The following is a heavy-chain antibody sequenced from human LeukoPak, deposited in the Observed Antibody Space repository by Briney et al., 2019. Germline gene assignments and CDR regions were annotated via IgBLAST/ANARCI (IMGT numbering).Heavy chain of an antibody. CDR2: IYHGGST. CDR1: GDSISSSGYY. D-gene: IGHD2-2*01. Sequence: PSQTLSLTCTVSGDSISSSGYYWSWIRQPPGKGLEWIGYIYHGGSTYYNPSLKSRVTISVDRSKIQFSLKLTSVTAADTAVYYCARIPDRYCSSTSCYDYWGQGTLVTVSS. J-gene: IGHJ4*02. V-gene: IGHV4-30-2*01. CDR3: ARIPDRYCSSTSCYDY.